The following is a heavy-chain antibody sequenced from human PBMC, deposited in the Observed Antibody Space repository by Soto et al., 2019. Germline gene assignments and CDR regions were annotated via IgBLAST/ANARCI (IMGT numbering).Heavy chain of an antibody. Sequence: PGGSLRLSCAASGFTFSSYCMSWVRQAPGKGLEWVANIKQDGSEKYYVDSVKGRFTISRDNAKNSLYLQMNSLRAEDTAAYYCARDSSHAAAGTTLFGYWGQGTLVTVSS. CDR1: GFTFSSYC. V-gene: IGHV3-7*03. J-gene: IGHJ4*02. D-gene: IGHD6-13*01. CDR2: IKQDGSEK. CDR3: ARDSSHAAAGTTLFGY.